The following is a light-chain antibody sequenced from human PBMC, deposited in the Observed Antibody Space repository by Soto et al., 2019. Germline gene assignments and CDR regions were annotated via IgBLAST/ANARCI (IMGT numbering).Light chain of an antibody. Sequence: DIQLTQSPSFLSASVGDRVTITCRASQGISSYLAWYQQKPGKAPKLLIYAASTLQSGVPSRFSGSGSGTEFTLTISSLQSEDSAVYYCQQYNSWPPLTFGGGTKVEIK. V-gene: IGKV1-9*01. CDR1: QGISSY. J-gene: IGKJ4*01. CDR2: AAS. CDR3: QQYNSWPPLT.